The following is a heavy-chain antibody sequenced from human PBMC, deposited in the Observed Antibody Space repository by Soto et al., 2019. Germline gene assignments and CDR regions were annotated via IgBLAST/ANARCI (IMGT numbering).Heavy chain of an antibody. CDR3: ARGRHYGYYYYGMDV. V-gene: IGHV1-69*13. D-gene: IGHD4-17*01. CDR1: GGTFSSYA. Sequence: PVKVSCKASGGTFSSYAISWVRQAPGQGLEWMGGIIPIFGTANYAQKFQGRVTITADESTSTAYMELSSLRSEDTAVYYCARGRHYGYYYYGMDVWGQGTTVTVSS. J-gene: IGHJ6*02. CDR2: IIPIFGTA.